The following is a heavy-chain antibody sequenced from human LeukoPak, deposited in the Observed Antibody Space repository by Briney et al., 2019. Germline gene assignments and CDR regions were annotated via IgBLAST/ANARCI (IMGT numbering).Heavy chain of an antibody. CDR1: GASISGSGYY. D-gene: IGHD3-10*01. V-gene: IGHV4-39*07. Sequence: SETLSLTCTVSGASISGSGYYWGWIRQPPGKGPEWIGSIYSSGSTYYNASLQSRVTISIDTSKNQFSLKLSSVTAADTAVYYCARVYYYGSGSYRQFWFDPWGQGTLVTVSS. CDR2: IYSSGST. CDR3: ARVYYYGSGSYRQFWFDP. J-gene: IGHJ5*02.